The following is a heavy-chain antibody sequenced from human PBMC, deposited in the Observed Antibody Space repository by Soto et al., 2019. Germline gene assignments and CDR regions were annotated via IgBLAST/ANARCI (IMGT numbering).Heavy chain of an antibody. CDR2: IYHSGST. CDR3: ARVAIAAAGTAFQH. CDR1: GGSICSSNW. V-gene: IGHV4-4*02. Sequence: SETLALTCAVSGGSICSSNWWSWVRQPPGKGLEWIGEIYHSGSTNYNPSLKSRVTISVDKSKNQFSLKLSSVTAADTAVYYCARVAIAAAGTAFQHWGQGTLVTVSS. J-gene: IGHJ1*01. D-gene: IGHD6-13*01.